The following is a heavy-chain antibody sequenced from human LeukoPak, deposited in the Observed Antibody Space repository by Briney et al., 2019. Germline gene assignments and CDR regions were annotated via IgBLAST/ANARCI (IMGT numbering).Heavy chain of an antibody. D-gene: IGHD2-15*01. J-gene: IGHJ4*02. CDR3: ASGGTGARKFYSDPFHY. V-gene: IGHV3-53*01. CDR1: GFTVSNNY. CDR2: LYSAGAT. Sequence: GGSPRLSCAASGFTVSNNYMSWVRQAPGRGLEWVSILYSAGATYYTDSVRGRFTISRDSSKNTMCLQMNSLRAEDTAVYYCASGGTGARKFYSDPFHYWGQGTLVTVSS.